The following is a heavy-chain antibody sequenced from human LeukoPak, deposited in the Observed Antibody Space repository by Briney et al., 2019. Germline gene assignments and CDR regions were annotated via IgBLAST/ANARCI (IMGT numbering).Heavy chain of an antibody. CDR2: ISYDGSTK. D-gene: IGHD3-3*01. CDR3: AKPNFWSGYYKTYFDY. CDR1: GFTFSSYG. V-gene: IGHV3-30*18. Sequence: GSLRLSCAASGFTFSSYGMHWVRQAPGKGLEWVAVISYDGSTKYYADSVKGRFTISRDNSKNTLYLQMNSLRAEDTAVYYCAKPNFWSGYYKTYFDYWGQGTLVTVSS. J-gene: IGHJ4*02.